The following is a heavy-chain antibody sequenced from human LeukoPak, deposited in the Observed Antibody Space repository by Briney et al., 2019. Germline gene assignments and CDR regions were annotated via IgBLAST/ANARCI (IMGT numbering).Heavy chain of an antibody. V-gene: IGHV3-15*01. J-gene: IGHJ5*02. CDR2: IKSKTDGGTT. CDR3: TTGHPFTNMAYNWFDP. D-gene: IGHD2/OR15-2a*01. CDR1: GFTFSNAW. Sequence: GGSLRLSCAASGFTFSNAWMSWVRQAPGKGLEWVGRIKSKTDGGTTDYAAPVKGRFTISRDDSKNTLYLQMNSLKTEDTAVYYCTTGHPFTNMAYNWFDPWGQGTLVTVSS.